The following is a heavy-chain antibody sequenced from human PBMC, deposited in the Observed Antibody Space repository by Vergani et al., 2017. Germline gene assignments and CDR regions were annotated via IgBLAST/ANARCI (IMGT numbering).Heavy chain of an antibody. CDR1: GFIFSSYA. J-gene: IGHJ4*02. Sequence: VQLVESGGGVVQPGRSLRLSCAASGFIFSSYAMHWVRQAPGKGLEYVSAINSNGGRTYYAGSVKGRFTISRDNSKNTLYLQMSSLRAEDTAVYYCVKGGGNYDFWSGYYWGQGTLVTVSS. V-gene: IGHV3-64D*06. CDR2: INSNGGRT. D-gene: IGHD3-3*01. CDR3: VKGGGNYDFWSGYY.